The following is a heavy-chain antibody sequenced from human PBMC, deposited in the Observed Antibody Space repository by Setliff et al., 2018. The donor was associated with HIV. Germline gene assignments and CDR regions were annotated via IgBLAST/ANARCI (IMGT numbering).Heavy chain of an antibody. J-gene: IGHJ4*02. V-gene: IGHV3-23*01. CDR3: AKTQTVITVYGPFDS. Sequence: SCAASGFSFRSYAVSWVRQAPGKGLEWVSVISGSGDITYYRESVKGRFTVSRDNSNNTVYLQMNSLRAEDTAMYYCAKTQTVITVYGPFDSWGQGTPVTVS. D-gene: IGHD4-4*01. CDR1: GFSFRSYA. CDR2: ISGSGDIT.